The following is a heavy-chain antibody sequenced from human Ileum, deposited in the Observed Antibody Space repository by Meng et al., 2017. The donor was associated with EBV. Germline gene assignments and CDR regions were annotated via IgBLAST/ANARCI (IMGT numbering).Heavy chain of an antibody. Sequence: ITLKESGPAPVELPQTLTLTWTLSGFALTARPVGVGWIRQPPGKALEWLALIYWDDDKRYSPSLKTRLIITKDTSKNQVVLTMTNMDPVDTATYYCAHNNHDGGGHYDYWGQGALVTVSS. V-gene: IGHV2-5*02. CDR3: AHNNHDGGGHYDY. D-gene: IGHD3-22*01. CDR1: GFALTARPVG. CDR2: IYWDDDK. J-gene: IGHJ4*02.